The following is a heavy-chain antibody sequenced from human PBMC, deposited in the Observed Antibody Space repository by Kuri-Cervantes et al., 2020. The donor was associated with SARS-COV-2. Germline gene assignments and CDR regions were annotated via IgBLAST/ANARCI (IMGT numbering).Heavy chain of an antibody. D-gene: IGHD2-15*01. V-gene: IGHV1-18*04. J-gene: IGHJ6*02. CDR3: ARVRGAGWFYPMDF. CDR1: GYTFRSNG. Sequence: ASVKVSCKASGYTFRSNGINWVRQAPGRGLEWIGWVSTDNGNTNYEPRLQGRITVSTDTSTSTSYLELGSLKSDDTAVYYCARVRGAGWFYPMDFWGQGTTVTVSS. CDR2: VSTDNGNT.